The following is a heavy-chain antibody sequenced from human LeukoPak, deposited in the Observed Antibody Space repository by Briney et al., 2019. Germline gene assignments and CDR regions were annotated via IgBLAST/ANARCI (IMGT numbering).Heavy chain of an antibody. V-gene: IGHV3-30*04. D-gene: IGHD5-24*01. CDR3: AKGREMATIKDGMDV. Sequence: GGSLRLSCAASGFTFSSYAMHWVRQAPGKGLEWVAVISYDGSNKYYADSVKGRFTISRDNSKNTLYLQMNSLRAEDTAVYYCAKGREMATIKDGMDVWGQGTTVTVSS. CDR1: GFTFSSYA. J-gene: IGHJ6*02. CDR2: ISYDGSNK.